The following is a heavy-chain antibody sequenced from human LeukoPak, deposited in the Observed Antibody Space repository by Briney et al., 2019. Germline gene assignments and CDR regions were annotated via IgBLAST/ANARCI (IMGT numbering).Heavy chain of an antibody. Sequence: GGSLRLSCADSGFTFSSYAMSWFRQAPGKGLEWVGFIRSKAYGGTTEYAASVKGRSTISRDDSKSIAYLQMNSLKTEDTAVYYCTSTDIVATSDYWGQGTLVTVSS. CDR2: IRSKAYGGTT. CDR1: GFTFSSYA. V-gene: IGHV3-49*03. CDR3: TSTDIVATSDY. J-gene: IGHJ4*02. D-gene: IGHD5-12*01.